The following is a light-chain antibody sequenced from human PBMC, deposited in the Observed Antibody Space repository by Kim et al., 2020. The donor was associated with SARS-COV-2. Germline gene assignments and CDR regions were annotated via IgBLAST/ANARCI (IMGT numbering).Light chain of an antibody. J-gene: IGKJ1*01. V-gene: IGKV1-5*03. CDR3: QQYSQYSRT. CDR1: QSFNNY. Sequence: DIQMTQLPSTLSASVGDRVTITCQASQSFNNYLAWYQQTPGKAPNLLICRASTLTSGVSSIFSGSGSGTEFSLTISSLQPEDAATYYCQQYSQYSRTFGPGTKVDIK. CDR2: RAS.